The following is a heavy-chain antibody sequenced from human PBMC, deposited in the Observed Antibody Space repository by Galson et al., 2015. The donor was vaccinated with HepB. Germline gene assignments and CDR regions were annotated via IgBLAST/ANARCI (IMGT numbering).Heavy chain of an antibody. J-gene: IGHJ4*02. D-gene: IGHD6-19*01. CDR1: GFTFSDYY. CDR3: ARDMIAVAGTAPCLDY. CDR2: ISSSSSYT. V-gene: IGHV3-11*06. Sequence: SLRLSCAASGFTFSDYYMSWIRQAPGKGLEWVSYISSSSSYTNYADSVKGRFTISRDNAKNSLYLQMNSLRAEDTAVYYCARDMIAVAGTAPCLDYWGQGTLVTVSS.